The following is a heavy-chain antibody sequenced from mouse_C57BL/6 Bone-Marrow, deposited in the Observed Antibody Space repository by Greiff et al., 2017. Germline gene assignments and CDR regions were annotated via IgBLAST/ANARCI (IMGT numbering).Heavy chain of an antibody. D-gene: IGHD3-2*02. CDR3: ARQLRPYYYARDY. J-gene: IGHJ4*01. CDR2: IDPSDSFS. CDR1: GYTFTSYW. V-gene: IGHV1-50*01. Sequence: QVQLQQPGPELVKPGASVKLSCKASGYTFTSYWMQWVKQRPGQVLDWIGEIDPSDSFSSYNQKFKGKATLTVDTSSSTAYMQLRSLTSEDSAVYYCARQLRPYYYARDYWGQGTSVTVSS.